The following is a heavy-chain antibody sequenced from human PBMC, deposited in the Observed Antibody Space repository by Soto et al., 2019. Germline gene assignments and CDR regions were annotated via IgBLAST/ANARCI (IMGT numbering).Heavy chain of an antibody. Sequence: SETLSLTCTVSGGSLSSGSYYWSWIRQPPGKGLEWIGYIYYSGSTNYNPSLKSLVTISVDTSKNQFSLKLRSVTDADTAVYYCARDLVRLINPHYHYGMGVSRPPLTVTV. CDR3: ARDLVRLINPHYHYGMGV. CDR2: IYYSGST. J-gene: IGHJ6*02. D-gene: IGHD3-10*01. V-gene: IGHV4-61*01. CDR1: GGSLSSGSYY.